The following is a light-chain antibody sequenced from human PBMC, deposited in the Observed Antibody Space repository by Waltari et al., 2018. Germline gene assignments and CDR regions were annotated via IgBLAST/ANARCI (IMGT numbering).Light chain of an antibody. CDR1: QSVSSN. J-gene: IGKJ2*01. CDR3: QQYNNWPFT. V-gene: IGKV3-15*01. Sequence: EIVMTQSPATLSVSPGERATLSCRVSQSVSSNLAWYQQKPGQAPRLLISGASTRATGIPARFSGSGSGAEFTLIISSMQSEDFAVYYCQQYNNWPFTFGQGTKLEIK. CDR2: GAS.